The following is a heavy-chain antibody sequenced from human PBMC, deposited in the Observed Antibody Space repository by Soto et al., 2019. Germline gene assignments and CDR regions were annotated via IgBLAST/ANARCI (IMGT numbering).Heavy chain of an antibody. J-gene: IGHJ6*02. CDR1: GYTFTSYY. CDR3: ARDRQYYDSSGSSRYYYYGRDV. V-gene: IGHV1-46*01. CDR2: INPSGGST. D-gene: IGHD3-22*01. Sequence: ASVRVSCKASGYTFTSYYMHWVRQAPGQGLEWMGIINPSGGSTSYAQKFQGRVTMTRDTSTSTVYMELSSLRSEDTAVYYCARDRQYYDSSGSSRYYYYGRDVRGQRTT.